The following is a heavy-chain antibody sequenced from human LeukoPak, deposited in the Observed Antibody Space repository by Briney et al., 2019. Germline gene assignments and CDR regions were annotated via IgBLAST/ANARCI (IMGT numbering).Heavy chain of an antibody. CDR3: ARNLGRFCSSASCFLYYYYGMDV. J-gene: IGHJ6*02. Sequence: GGSLRLSCAASGFTFSTYEMNWVRQAPGEGLEYVSYISRSGDTIFYADSVKGRFTISRDNAKNSLYLQMNSLRAEDTAVYYCARNLGRFCSSASCFLYYYYGMDVWGQGTTVTVSS. CDR1: GFTFSTYE. CDR2: ISRSGDTI. D-gene: IGHD2-2*01. V-gene: IGHV3-48*03.